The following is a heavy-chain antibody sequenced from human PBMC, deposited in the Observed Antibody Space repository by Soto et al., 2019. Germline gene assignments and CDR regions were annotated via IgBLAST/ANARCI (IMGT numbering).Heavy chain of an antibody. D-gene: IGHD1-1*01. CDR2: IYWDDDK. V-gene: IGHV2-5*02. J-gene: IGHJ4*02. CDR1: GFSLSARPVG. CDR3: AHSADINGNWNGGNFDD. Sequence: QITLKESGPTRVKPTQTLTLTCTFSGFSLSARPVGVGWIRQPPGKALERLALIYWDDDKCYSPSLQSRLTITKDTTKNQVVLTMANMDPVDTATYYCAHSADINGNWNGGNFDDWGQGALVTVSS.